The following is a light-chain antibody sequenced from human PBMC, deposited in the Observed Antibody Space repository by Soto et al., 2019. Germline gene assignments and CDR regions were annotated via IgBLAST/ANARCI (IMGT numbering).Light chain of an antibody. J-gene: IGLJ2*01. CDR1: GSDVGTYNY. CDR3: TLYIRSTTV. CDR2: EVS. V-gene: IGLV2-14*01. Sequence: QSVLTQPASVSGSPGQSITISCTGTGSDVGTYNYVSWYQHHPGKAPKLMISEVSNRPSGVSDRFSGSKSGNTASLTISGLQAEDEADYYSTLYIRSTTVFGGGTKVTVL.